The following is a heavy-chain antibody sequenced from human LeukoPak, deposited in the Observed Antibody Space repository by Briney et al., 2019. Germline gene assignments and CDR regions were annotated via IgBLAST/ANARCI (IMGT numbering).Heavy chain of an antibody. CDR3: ARAPRIAAFNNWFDP. J-gene: IGHJ5*02. D-gene: IGHD6-6*01. CDR2: IIPIFGTA. Sequence: SVKVSCKASGGTSSSYAISWVRQAPGQGLEWMGGIIPIFGTANYAQKFQGRVTITADESTSTAYMELSSLRSEDTAVYYCARAPRIAAFNNWFDPWGQGTLVTVSS. CDR1: GGTSSSYA. V-gene: IGHV1-69*13.